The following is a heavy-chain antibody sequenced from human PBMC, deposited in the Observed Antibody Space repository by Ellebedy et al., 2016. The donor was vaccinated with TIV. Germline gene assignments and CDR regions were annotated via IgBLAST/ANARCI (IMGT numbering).Heavy chain of an antibody. J-gene: IGHJ4*02. Sequence: PGGSLRLSCAASGFTFNNHAMSWVRQAPGKGLEWVSVISWNADATYYADPVKGRFTISRDNSKDTVFLQLDSLRAEDTALYYCTRATHVAGSPNSLIDYWGQGILVTVSS. D-gene: IGHD6-19*01. CDR1: GFTFNNHA. CDR3: TRATHVAGSPNSLIDY. V-gene: IGHV3-23*01. CDR2: ISWNADAT.